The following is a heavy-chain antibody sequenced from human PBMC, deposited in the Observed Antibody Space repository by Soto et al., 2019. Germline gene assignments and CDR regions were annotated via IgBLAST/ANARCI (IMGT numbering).Heavy chain of an antibody. CDR3: ARDPSYYGMDV. CDR2: INAGNGNT. V-gene: IGHV1-3*05. CDR1: GYTFTSYA. J-gene: IGHJ6*02. Sequence: QVQLVQSGAEEKKPGASVKVSCKASGYTFTSYAMHWVRQDPGQRLEGMGWINAGNGNTKYSQKFQGRVTITRDTSARTAYMELSSLRSEDTAVYYCARDPSYYGMDVWGQGTTVTVSS.